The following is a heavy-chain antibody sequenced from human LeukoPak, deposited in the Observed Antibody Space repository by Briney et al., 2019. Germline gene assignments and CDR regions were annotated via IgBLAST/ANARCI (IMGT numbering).Heavy chain of an antibody. V-gene: IGHV4-34*01. J-gene: IGHJ5*02. D-gene: IGHD2-2*01. Sequence: SETLSLTCAVSGVSFGGYYWSWIRQPPGKGLEWIAEINHSGSTNYNPSLKSRVTISVDTSKNQFSLKLSSVTAADTAVYYCAIHIVVVPAAKKKNWFDPWGQGTLVTV. CDR2: INHSGST. CDR1: GVSFGGYY. CDR3: AIHIVVVPAAKKKNWFDP.